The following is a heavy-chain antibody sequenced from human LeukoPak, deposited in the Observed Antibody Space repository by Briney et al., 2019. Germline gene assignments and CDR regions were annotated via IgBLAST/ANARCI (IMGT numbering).Heavy chain of an antibody. J-gene: IGHJ4*02. V-gene: IGHV3-20*04. CDR1: GFTFDDYG. CDR2: INWNGGST. Sequence: PGGSLRLSCAASGFTFDDYGMSWVRQAPGKGLEWVSGINWNGGSTGYADSVKGRFTISRDNAKNPLYLQMNSLRAEDTALYYCAREGYDILTGYYLYWGQGTLVTVSS. CDR3: AREGYDILTGYYLY. D-gene: IGHD3-9*01.